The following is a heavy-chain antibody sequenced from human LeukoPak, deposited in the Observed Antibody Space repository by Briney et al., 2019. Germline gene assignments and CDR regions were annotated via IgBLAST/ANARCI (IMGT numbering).Heavy chain of an antibody. CDR2: IYYSGST. J-gene: IGHJ3*02. V-gene: IGHV4-59*01. CDR1: GGSISSYY. CDR3: ARDYSSAFDI. Sequence: SETLSLTCTVSGGSISSYYWSWIRQPPGKGLEWIGYIYYSGSTNYNPSLKSRVTISVDTSKNQFSLRLSSVTAADTAVYYCARDYSSAFDIWGQGTMVTVSS. D-gene: IGHD2-21*01.